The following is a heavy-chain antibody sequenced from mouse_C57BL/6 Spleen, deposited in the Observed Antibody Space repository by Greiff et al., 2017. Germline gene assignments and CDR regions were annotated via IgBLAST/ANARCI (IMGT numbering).Heavy chain of an antibody. Sequence: QLQQSGPELVKPGASVTISCKASGYSFTSYYIHWVKQRPGQGLEWIGWIYPGSGNTKYNEKFKGKATLTADTSSSTAYMQLSSLTSEDSAVYYCTRGMVTTDYWGQGTTLTVSS. CDR1: GYSFTSYY. J-gene: IGHJ2*01. D-gene: IGHD2-2*01. CDR2: IYPGSGNT. CDR3: TRGMVTTDY. V-gene: IGHV1-66*01.